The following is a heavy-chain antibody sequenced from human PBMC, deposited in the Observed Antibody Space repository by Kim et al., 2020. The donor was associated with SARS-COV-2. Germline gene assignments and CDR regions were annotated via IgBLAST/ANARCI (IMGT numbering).Heavy chain of an antibody. CDR1: GFTFSGYS. CDR3: ARPGYGSGSYGY. CDR2: IRSSGSTI. D-gene: IGHD3-10*01. V-gene: IGHV3-48*02. Sequence: GGSLRLSCAASGFTFSGYSMNWVRQAPGKGLEWVSYIRSSGSTIYYADSVKGRFTISRDNAKNSLYLQMNSLRDEDTAIYYCARPGYGSGSYGYWGQGTLVTVSS. J-gene: IGHJ4*02.